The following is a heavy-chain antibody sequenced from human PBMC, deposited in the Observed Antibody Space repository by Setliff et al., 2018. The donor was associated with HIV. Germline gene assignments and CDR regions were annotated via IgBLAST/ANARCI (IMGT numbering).Heavy chain of an antibody. D-gene: IGHD6-19*01. CDR3: ARDNEEMAVPGAVFDY. J-gene: IGHJ4*02. Sequence: PSETLSLTCTVSGGSISSSSYYWGWIRQSPEKGLEWIANIYYRGSTYYNPSLRSRFTISVDTSKNQFSLKLNSVTAADTAVYYCARDNEEMAVPGAVFDYWGQGILVTV. CDR1: GGSISSSSYY. V-gene: IGHV4-39*07. CDR2: IYYRGST.